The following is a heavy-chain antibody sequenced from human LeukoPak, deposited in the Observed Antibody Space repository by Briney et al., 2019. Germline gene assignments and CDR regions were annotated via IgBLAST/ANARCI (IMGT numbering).Heavy chain of an antibody. V-gene: IGHV5-51*01. D-gene: IGHD6-6*01. Sequence: GESLQISCKGSGYSFTSYWIGWVRQMPGKGLEWMGIIYPGGSDTRYSPSFQGQVTISADKSISTAYLQWSSLKASDTAMYYCAGAYSSSSADYWGQGTLVTVSS. CDR3: AGAYSSSSADY. CDR2: IYPGGSDT. CDR1: GYSFTSYW. J-gene: IGHJ4*02.